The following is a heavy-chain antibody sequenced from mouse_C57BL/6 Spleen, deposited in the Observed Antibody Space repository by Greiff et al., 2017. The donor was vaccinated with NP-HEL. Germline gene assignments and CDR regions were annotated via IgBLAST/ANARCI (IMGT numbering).Heavy chain of an antibody. V-gene: IGHV2-2*01. D-gene: IGHD4-1*01. CDR1: GFSLTSYG. Sequence: QVQLQQSGPGLVQPSQSLSITCTVSGFSLTSYGVHWVRQSPGKGLEWLGVIWSGGSTDYNAAFISRLSISKDNSKSQVFFKMNSLQADDTAIYYCARMSWDYAMDYWGQGTSVTVSS. CDR3: ARMSWDYAMDY. J-gene: IGHJ4*01. CDR2: IWSGGST.